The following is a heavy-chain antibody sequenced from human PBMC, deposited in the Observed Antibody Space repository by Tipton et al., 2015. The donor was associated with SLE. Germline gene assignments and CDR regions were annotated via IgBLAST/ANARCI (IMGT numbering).Heavy chain of an antibody. CDR1: GFTFSSYE. D-gene: IGHD3-3*01. J-gene: IGHJ5*02. V-gene: IGHV3-48*03. CDR3: ARGRAYYDFGSRNP. CDR2: ISSSGSTI. Sequence: SLRLSCAASGFTFSSYEMNWVRQAPGKGLEWVSYISSSGSTIYYADSVKGRFTISRDNVKNSLYLQMNSLRAEDTAVYYCARGRAYYDFGSRNPWGQGTLVTVSS.